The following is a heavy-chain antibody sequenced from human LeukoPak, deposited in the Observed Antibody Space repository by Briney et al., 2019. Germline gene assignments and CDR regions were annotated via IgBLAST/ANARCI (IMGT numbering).Heavy chain of an antibody. CDR2: IYSGGST. J-gene: IGHJ4*02. V-gene: IGHV3-53*01. D-gene: IGHD2-2*03. CDR3: ARVAGWIYYFDY. CDR1: GFTVSSNY. Sequence: GGSLRLSCAASGFTVSSNYMSWVRQAPGKGLEWVSVIYSGGSTYYADSVKCRFTISRDNSKNTLYLQMNSLRAEDTAVYYCARVAGWIYYFDYWGQGTLVTVSS.